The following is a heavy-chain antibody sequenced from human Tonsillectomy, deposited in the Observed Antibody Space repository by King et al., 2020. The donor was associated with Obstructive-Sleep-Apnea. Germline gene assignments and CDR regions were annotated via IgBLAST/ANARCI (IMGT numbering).Heavy chain of an antibody. D-gene: IGHD6-13*01. CDR1: GFTFSSYS. CDR2: IISSSSYI. Sequence: VQLVESGGGLVKPGGSLRLSCAASGFTFSSYSMNWVRQAPGKGLEWVSSIISSSSYIYYADSGKGRFTISRDNAKNSLYMQMKSLRAEDTAVYYCARDSSSCYLPEYFHHWGQGTLVTVSS. V-gene: IGHV3-21*01. J-gene: IGHJ1*01. CDR3: ARDSSSCYLPEYFHH.